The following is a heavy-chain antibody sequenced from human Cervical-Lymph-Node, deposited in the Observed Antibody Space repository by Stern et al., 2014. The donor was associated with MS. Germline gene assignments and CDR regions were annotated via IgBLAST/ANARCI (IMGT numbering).Heavy chain of an antibody. CDR3: ARDGRDTMFDP. V-gene: IGHV7-4-1*02. J-gene: IGHJ5*02. D-gene: IGHD5-24*01. CDR1: GYTFTSYA. CDR2: INTNTGTP. Sequence: VQLVASGSELKKPGASAKVSCKASGYTFTSYAMNRVRQAPGQGLEWLGWINTNTGTPTYAQGFAGRFVFSVDTSVTTAYLQINSLEAADTAVYYCARDGRDTMFDPWGQGTLVTVSS.